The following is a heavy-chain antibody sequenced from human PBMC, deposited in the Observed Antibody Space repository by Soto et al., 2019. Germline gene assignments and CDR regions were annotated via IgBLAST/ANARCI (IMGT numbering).Heavy chain of an antibody. CDR3: AHTKDSSGFLTS. J-gene: IGHJ5*02. CDR2: IHWNDDK. D-gene: IGHD3-22*01. CDR1: GFSLSAYGVR. V-gene: IGHV2-5*01. Sequence: QITLKESGPTLVQPTQTLTLTCSFSGFSLSAYGVRVIWFRQPPGETLEWLALIHWNDDKRYSPYLKSRLTITKDTSKNQVVLTVTNLDTLDTGTYFCAHTKDSSGFLTSWGQGILVTVSS.